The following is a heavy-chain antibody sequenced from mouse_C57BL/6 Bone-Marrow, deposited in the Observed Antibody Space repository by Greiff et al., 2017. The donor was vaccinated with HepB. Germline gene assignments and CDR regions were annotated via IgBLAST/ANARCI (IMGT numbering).Heavy chain of an antibody. CDR1: GFSLSTFGMG. CDR3: ARIKMGIYYYDFDY. V-gene: IGHV8-8*01. D-gene: IGHD1-1*01. CDR2: IWWDDDK. Sequence: VTLKESGPGISQPSQTLSLTCSFSGFSLSTFGMGVGWIRQPSGKGLEWLAHIWWDDDKYYNPALKSRLSISKDTSKNQVFLKIANVYTADTATYYCARIKMGIYYYDFDYWGQGTTLTVSS. J-gene: IGHJ2*01.